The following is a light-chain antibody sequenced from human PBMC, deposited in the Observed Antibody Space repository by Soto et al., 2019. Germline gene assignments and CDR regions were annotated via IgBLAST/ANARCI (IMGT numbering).Light chain of an antibody. CDR1: QSVSSSY. V-gene: IGKV3-20*01. J-gene: IGKJ4*01. CDR3: QQYGSAPKLT. Sequence: EIVLTQSPGTLSLSPGDRATLSCRASQSVSSSYLAWYQQKPGQAPRLLIYGASSRATGIADRFSVSGSGTDFTLTSSRLEPEYCAVYYCQQYGSAPKLTFGGGTKVEIK. CDR2: GAS.